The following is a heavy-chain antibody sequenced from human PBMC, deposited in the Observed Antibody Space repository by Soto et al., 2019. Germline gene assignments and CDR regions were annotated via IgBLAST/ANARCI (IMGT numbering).Heavy chain of an antibody. Sequence: GESLKISCAASGFTFSSYSMNWVRQAPGKGLEWVSSISSSSSYIYYADSVKGRFTISRDNAKNSLYLQMNSLRAEDTAVYYCARDMDYGGFWFDPWGQGTLVTVSS. CDR2: ISSSSSYI. CDR1: GFTFSSYS. CDR3: ARDMDYGGFWFDP. J-gene: IGHJ5*02. D-gene: IGHD4-17*01. V-gene: IGHV3-21*01.